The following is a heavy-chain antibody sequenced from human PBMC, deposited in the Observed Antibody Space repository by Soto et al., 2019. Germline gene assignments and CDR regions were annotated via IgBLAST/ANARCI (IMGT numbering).Heavy chain of an antibody. V-gene: IGHV3-33*01. CDR2: IWYDGSNK. Sequence: QVQLVESGGGVVQPGRSLRLSCAASGFTFSSYGMHWVRQAPGKGLEWVAVIWYDGSNKYYADSVKGRFTISRDNSKNTLYLQMNSLRAEDTAVYYCARDHPLYDDFWSGSNYGMDVWGQGTTVTVSS. CDR3: ARDHPLYDDFWSGSNYGMDV. J-gene: IGHJ6*02. D-gene: IGHD3-3*01. CDR1: GFTFSSYG.